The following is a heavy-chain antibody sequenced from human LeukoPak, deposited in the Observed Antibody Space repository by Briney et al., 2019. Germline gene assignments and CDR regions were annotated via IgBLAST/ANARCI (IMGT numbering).Heavy chain of an antibody. CDR1: GGSISSGSYY. CDR2: IYYSGST. J-gene: IGHJ4*02. D-gene: IGHD3-3*01. V-gene: IGHV4-61*10. CDR3: AREGVVIDY. Sequence: SQTLSLTCTVSGGSISSGSYYWSWIRQPAGKGLEWIGYIYYSGSTNYNPSLKSRVTISVDTSKNQFSLKLSSVTAADTAVYYCAREGVVIDYWGQGTLVTVSS.